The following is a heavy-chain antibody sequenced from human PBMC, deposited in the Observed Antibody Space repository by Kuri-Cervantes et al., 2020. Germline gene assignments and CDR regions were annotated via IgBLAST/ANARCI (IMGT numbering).Heavy chain of an antibody. J-gene: IGHJ5*02. CDR1: GGSFSGYY. CDR3: ARLTTYNWFDP. V-gene: IGHV4-34*01. Sequence: SETLSLTCAVYGGSFSGYYWSWIRQPPGKGLEWIGEINHSGSTNYNPSLKSRVTISVDTSKNQFSLKPSSVTAADTAVYYCARLTTYNWFDPWGQGTRVTVSS. D-gene: IGHD3-3*01. CDR2: INHSGST.